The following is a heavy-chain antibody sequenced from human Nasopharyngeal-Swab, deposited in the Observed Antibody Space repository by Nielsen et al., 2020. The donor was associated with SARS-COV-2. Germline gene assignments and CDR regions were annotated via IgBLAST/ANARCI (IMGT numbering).Heavy chain of an antibody. V-gene: IGHV3-30-3*01. CDR2: ISYDGSTK. D-gene: IGHD6-13*01. Sequence: GGSLRLSCAASGFTFTSYDIHWVRQAPGKGLEWVAVISYDGSTKYYADSVKGRFTVSRDNSKNTLYLQMNSLRAEDTAVYYCARGITAAAEDWGQGTLVTVSS. J-gene: IGHJ4*02. CDR1: GFTFTSYD. CDR3: ARGITAAAED.